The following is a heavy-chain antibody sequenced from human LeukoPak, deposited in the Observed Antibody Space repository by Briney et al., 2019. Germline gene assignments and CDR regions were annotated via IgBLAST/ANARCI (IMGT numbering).Heavy chain of an antibody. D-gene: IGHD1-1*01. Sequence: SETLSLTCTVSGGSISSYYWSWIRQPPGKGLEWIGYIYYSGSTNYNPSLKSRVTISVDTSKNQFSLKLSSVTAADTAVYYCARGGSTGTDLNWVDPWGQGTLVTVSS. CDR3: ARGGSTGTDLNWVDP. V-gene: IGHV4-59*01. J-gene: IGHJ5*02. CDR2: IYYSGST. CDR1: GGSISSYY.